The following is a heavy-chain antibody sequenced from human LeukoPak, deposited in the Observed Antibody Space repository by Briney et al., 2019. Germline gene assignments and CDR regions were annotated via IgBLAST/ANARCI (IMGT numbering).Heavy chain of an antibody. Sequence: GGSLRLSCAASGFTFSSYSMNWVRQATGKGLEWVSYISSSSSTIYYADSVKGRFTISRDNAKNSLYLQMNSLRAEDTAVYYCARDGASHGDYVGDYWGQGTLVTVSS. V-gene: IGHV3-48*01. CDR2: ISSSSSTI. CDR3: ARDGASHGDYVGDY. J-gene: IGHJ4*02. CDR1: GFTFSSYS. D-gene: IGHD4-17*01.